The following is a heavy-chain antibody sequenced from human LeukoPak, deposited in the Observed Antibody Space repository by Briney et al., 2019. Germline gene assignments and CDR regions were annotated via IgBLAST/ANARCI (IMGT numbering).Heavy chain of an antibody. CDR3: LARSIAAAGADYYYYYMDV. J-gene: IGHJ6*03. D-gene: IGHD6-13*01. Sequence: GGSLRLSCAASGFTFSSYAMSWVPQAPGKGLEWVSAISGSGGSTYYADSVKGRFTISRDNSKNTLYLQMNSLRAEDTAVYYCLARSIAAAGADYYYYYMDVWGKGTTVTVSS. CDR1: GFTFSSYA. CDR2: ISGSGGST. V-gene: IGHV3-23*01.